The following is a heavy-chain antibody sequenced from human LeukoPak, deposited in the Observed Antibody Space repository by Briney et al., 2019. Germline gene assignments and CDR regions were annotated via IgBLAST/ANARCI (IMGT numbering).Heavy chain of an antibody. CDR1: GYTFTSYA. V-gene: IGHV1-3*01. D-gene: IGHD4-17*01. J-gene: IGHJ4*02. Sequence: ASVKVSCKASGYTFTSYAIQWVRQAPGQRLEWMGWIDAGNGKTKYSQNFQGRVTITRDTSETTAYMDLSSLRSEDTAVYYCARARWTSTATTYYLDHWGQGTLVTVSS. CDR3: ARARWTSTATTYYLDH. CDR2: IDAGNGKT.